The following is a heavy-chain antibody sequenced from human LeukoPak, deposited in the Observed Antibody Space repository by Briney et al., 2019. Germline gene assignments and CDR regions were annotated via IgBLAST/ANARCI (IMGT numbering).Heavy chain of an antibody. V-gene: IGHV3-23*01. CDR2: ISGSGGST. J-gene: IGHJ6*02. Sequence: PGGSLRLSCAASGFTFSSYAVSWVRQAPGKGLEWVSAISGSGGSTYYADSVKGRFTISRDNAKNSLYLQMNSLRAEDTAVYYCARVPQLSYGDYLSPETGYYGMDVWGQGTTVTVSS. D-gene: IGHD4-17*01. CDR1: GFTFSSYA. CDR3: ARVPQLSYGDYLSPETGYYGMDV.